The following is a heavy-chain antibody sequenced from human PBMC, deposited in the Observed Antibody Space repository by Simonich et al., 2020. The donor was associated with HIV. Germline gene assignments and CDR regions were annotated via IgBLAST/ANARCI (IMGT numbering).Heavy chain of an antibody. J-gene: IGHJ4*02. CDR2: INHSGRI. CDR1: GGSFSGNY. CDR3: ASSDWSQAEFGY. D-gene: IGHD3-9*01. V-gene: IGHV4-34*01. Sequence: QVQLQQWGAGLLKPSETLSLTCAVYGGSFSGNYWSWIRQSPGKGLEWIGEINHSGRINYNPSLKSRVTISVDTSKNQFTLKLSSVSAADTAIYYCASSDWSQAEFGYWGQGTLVTVSS.